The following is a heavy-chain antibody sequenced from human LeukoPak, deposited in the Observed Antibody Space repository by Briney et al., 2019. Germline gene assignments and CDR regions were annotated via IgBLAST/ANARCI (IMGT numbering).Heavy chain of an antibody. V-gene: IGHV1-8*01. D-gene: IGHD3-3*01. CDR1: GYTFTSYD. Sequence: GASVKVSCTASGYTFTSYDINWVRQATGQGLEWMGWMNPNSGNTGYAQKFQGRVTMTRDTSVSTAYMELSSLRSEDTAVYYCARVTPDFWSGYRNYWGQGTLVTVSS. CDR3: ARVTPDFWSGYRNY. CDR2: MNPNSGNT. J-gene: IGHJ4*02.